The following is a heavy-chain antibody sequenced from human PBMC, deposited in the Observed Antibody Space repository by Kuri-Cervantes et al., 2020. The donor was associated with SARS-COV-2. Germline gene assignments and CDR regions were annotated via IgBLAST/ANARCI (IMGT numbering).Heavy chain of an antibody. V-gene: IGHV1-69*06. CDR1: GGTFSSYA. J-gene: IGHJ4*02. CDR3: ARGGPSYSSSWFDYYFDY. Sequence: SVKVSCKASGGTFSSYAISWVRQAPGQGLEWMGRIIPIFGTANYAQKFQGRVMITADKSTSTAYMELSSLRSEDTAVYYCARGGPSYSSSWFDYYFDYWGQGTLVTVSS. CDR2: IIPIFGTA. D-gene: IGHD6-13*01.